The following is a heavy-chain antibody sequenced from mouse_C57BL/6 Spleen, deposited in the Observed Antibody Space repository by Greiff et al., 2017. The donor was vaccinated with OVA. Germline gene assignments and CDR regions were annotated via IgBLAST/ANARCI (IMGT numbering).Heavy chain of an antibody. V-gene: IGHV7-3*01. Sequence: EVKVVESGGGLVQPGGSLSLSCAASGFTFTDYYMSWVRQPPGKALEWLGFIRNKANGYTTEYSASVKGRFTISRDNSQSILYLQMNALRAEDSATYYCARYGYSYYYAMDYWGKGTSVTVSS. D-gene: IGHD2-3*01. CDR3: ARYGYSYYYAMDY. J-gene: IGHJ4*01. CDR2: IRNKANGYTT. CDR1: GFTFTDYY.